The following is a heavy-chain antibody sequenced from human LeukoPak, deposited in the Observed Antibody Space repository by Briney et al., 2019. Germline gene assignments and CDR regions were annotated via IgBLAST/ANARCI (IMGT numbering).Heavy chain of an antibody. D-gene: IGHD3-10*01. CDR1: GFTFSSYA. J-gene: IGHJ3*02. V-gene: IGHV3-23*01. CDR2: ISGSGGST. Sequence: SGGSLRLSCAASGFTFSSYAMSLVRQAPGKGLEWVSAISGSGGSTYYADSVKGRFTISRDNSKNTLYLQMNSLRAEDTAVYYCAKVRGGGSGSYYNDAFDIWGQGTMVTVSS. CDR3: AKVRGGGSGSYYNDAFDI.